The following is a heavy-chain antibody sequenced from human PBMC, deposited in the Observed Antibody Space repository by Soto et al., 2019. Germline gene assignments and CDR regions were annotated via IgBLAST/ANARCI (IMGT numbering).Heavy chain of an antibody. CDR1: GYTFTSYG. Sequence: GASVKVSCKASGYTFTSYGISWVRQAPGQGLEWMGWISAYNGNTNYAQKLQGRVTMTTDTSTSTAYMELRSLRSDDTAVYYCARDPYSSGWSGIYYYYYYGMDVWSQRTTVTLSS. J-gene: IGHJ6*02. CDR3: ARDPYSSGWSGIYYYYYYGMDV. D-gene: IGHD6-19*01. V-gene: IGHV1-18*04. CDR2: ISAYNGNT.